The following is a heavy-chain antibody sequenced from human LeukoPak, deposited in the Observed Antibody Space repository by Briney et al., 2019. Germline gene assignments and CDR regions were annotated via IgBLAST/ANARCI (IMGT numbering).Heavy chain of an antibody. CDR2: TIPIFGTA. CDR3: ARGYAAFSYMDV. D-gene: IGHD2-15*01. Sequence: VASVKVSCKASGGTFSSYAISWVRQAPGQGLEWMGGTIPIFGTANYAQKFQGRVTITTDESTSPAYMELSSLRSEDTAVYYCARGYAAFSYMDVWGKGTTVTVSS. V-gene: IGHV1-69*05. J-gene: IGHJ6*03. CDR1: GGTFSSYA.